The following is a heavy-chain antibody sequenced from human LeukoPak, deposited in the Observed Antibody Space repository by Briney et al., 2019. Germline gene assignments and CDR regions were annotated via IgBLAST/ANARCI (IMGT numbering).Heavy chain of an antibody. D-gene: IGHD3-22*01. CDR1: GFTLSSYC. V-gene: IGHV3-30*18. Sequence: GGCLRLSCADSGFTLSSYCVHWVRPAPGKGLEWVAVLSYDGSDKSYADSVKGRFTISRDNSKNTLFLQMNSLRAEDTAVYYCAKSHHYYDSSGYYSTGFDYWGQGTLVTVSS. J-gene: IGHJ4*02. CDR3: AKSHHYYDSSGYYSTGFDY. CDR2: LSYDGSDK.